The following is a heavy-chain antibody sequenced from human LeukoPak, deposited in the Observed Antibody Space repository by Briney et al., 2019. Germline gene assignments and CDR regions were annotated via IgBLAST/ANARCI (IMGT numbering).Heavy chain of an antibody. CDR3: AREGGFGIGYYYDLHWFDF. CDR2: INPHSVGT. V-gene: IGHV1-2*06. D-gene: IGHD3-3*01. Sequence: ASEKVSRKASVYTLTGYYMYLVRQAPRQGLEWLGRINPHSVGTNYAQKFQSRVTMTRDTSLSTAYLEMSKMRTDDTAVDYCAREGGFGIGYYYDLHWFDFWGQG. CDR1: VYTLTGYY. J-gene: IGHJ5*01.